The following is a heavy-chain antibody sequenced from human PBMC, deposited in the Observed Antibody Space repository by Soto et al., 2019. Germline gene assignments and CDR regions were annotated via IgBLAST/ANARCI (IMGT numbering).Heavy chain of an antibody. CDR3: ARGSYDYQH. D-gene: IGHD3-3*01. CDR1: GGTFSSYA. Sequence: QVQLVQSGAEVKKPGSSEKLSCKASGGTFSSYAISWVLQAPGQGLEWMGGIIPIFGTANYAQKFQGRVTITADESTSTADMELSSLRSQDTAVYYCARGSYDYQHWGQGTLVTVSS. V-gene: IGHV1-69*12. J-gene: IGHJ1*01. CDR2: IIPIFGTA.